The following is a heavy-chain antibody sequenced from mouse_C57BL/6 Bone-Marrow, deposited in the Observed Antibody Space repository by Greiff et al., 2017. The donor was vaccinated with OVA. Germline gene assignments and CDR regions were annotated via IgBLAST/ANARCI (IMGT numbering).Heavy chain of an antibody. J-gene: IGHJ2*01. D-gene: IGHD1-1*02. CDR1: GYTFTSYW. CDR3: ARRGVGDY. CDR2: IYPGSGST. V-gene: IGHV1-55*01. Sequence: VQLQQPGAELVKPGASVKMSCKASGYTFTSYWITWVKQRPGQGLEWIGDIYPGSGSTNYNEKFKSKATLTLDTSSSTAYMQLSSLTSEDSAVYYCARRGVGDYWGQGTTLTVSS.